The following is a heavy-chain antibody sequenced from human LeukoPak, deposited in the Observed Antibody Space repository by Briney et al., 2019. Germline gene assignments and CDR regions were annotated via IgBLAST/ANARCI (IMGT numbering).Heavy chain of an antibody. Sequence: PGGSLRLSCAASGFTFSGYWMSWVRQAPGKGLEWVANINLDGSVRHYVDSARGRFTISRDNAKNSPYLQMNSLRAGDTALYYCATSDDSSGSDWGQGTLVTVSS. J-gene: IGHJ4*02. CDR1: GFTFSGYW. V-gene: IGHV3-7*01. D-gene: IGHD3-22*01. CDR3: ATSDDSSGSD. CDR2: INLDGSVR.